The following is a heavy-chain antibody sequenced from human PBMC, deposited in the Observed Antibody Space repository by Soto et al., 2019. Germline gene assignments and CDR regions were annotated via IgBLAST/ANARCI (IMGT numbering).Heavy chain of an antibody. CDR2: ISYDGSNK. Sequence: GGSLRLSCAASGFTFSSYGMHWVRQAPGKGLGWVAVISYDGSNKYYADSVKGRFTISRDNSKNTLYLQMNSLRAEDTAVYYCARKTRYRNRTTGYYYYYYGMDVWGQGTTVTVSS. CDR1: GFTFSSYG. J-gene: IGHJ6*02. CDR3: ARKTRYRNRTTGYYYYYYGMDV. V-gene: IGHV3-30*03. D-gene: IGHD1-7*01.